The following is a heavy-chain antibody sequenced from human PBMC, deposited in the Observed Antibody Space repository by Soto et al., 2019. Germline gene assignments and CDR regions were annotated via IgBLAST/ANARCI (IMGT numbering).Heavy chain of an antibody. D-gene: IGHD3-9*01. Sequence: SETLSLTCTVSGGSVSSGSYYWSWIRQPPGKGLEWIGYIYYSGSTNYNPSLKSRVTISVDTSKNQFSLKLSSVTAADTAVYYCAREVDYDILIGWARAIDHWRQGTLVTVSS. V-gene: IGHV4-61*01. CDR2: IYYSGST. CDR1: GGSVSSGSYY. J-gene: IGHJ5*02. CDR3: AREVDYDILIGWARAIDH.